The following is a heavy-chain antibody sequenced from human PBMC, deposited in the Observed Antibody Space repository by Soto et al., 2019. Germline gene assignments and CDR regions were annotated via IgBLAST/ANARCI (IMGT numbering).Heavy chain of an antibody. Sequence: PGGSLRLSCAASGFTFSSYGMHWVRQAPGKGQEWVAVIWYDGSNKYYADSVKGRFTISRDNSKNTLYLQMNSLRAEDTAVYYCARDYSSSWYSLDYYYGMDVWGQGTTVTVSS. CDR1: GFTFSSYG. CDR2: IWYDGSNK. V-gene: IGHV3-33*01. CDR3: ARDYSSSWYSLDYYYGMDV. D-gene: IGHD6-13*01. J-gene: IGHJ6*02.